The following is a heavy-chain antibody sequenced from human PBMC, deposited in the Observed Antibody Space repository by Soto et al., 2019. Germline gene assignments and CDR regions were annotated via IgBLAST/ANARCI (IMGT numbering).Heavy chain of an antibody. CDR2: ISSSSSTI. V-gene: IGHV3-48*02. D-gene: IGHD3-10*01. Sequence: GGSLRLSCAASGFTFSSYSMNWVRQAPGKGLEWVSYISSSSSTIYYADSVKGRFTISRDNAKNSLYLQMNSLRDEDTAVYYCAREPRRYYYGSGSYPTQHFDYWGQGTLVTVSS. CDR1: GFTFSSYS. CDR3: AREPRRYYYGSGSYPTQHFDY. J-gene: IGHJ4*02.